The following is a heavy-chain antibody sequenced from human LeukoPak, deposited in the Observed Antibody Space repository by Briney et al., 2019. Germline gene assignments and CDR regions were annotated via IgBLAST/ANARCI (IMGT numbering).Heavy chain of an antibody. CDR2: ISSSSSTI. Sequence: GGSLRLSCAASGFTFSSYSMNWVRQAPGKGLEWVSYISSSSSTIYYADSVKGRFTISRDNAKSSLYLQMNSLRAEDTAVYYCARDGLTYYYDSSGYGGFDYWGQGTLVTVSS. J-gene: IGHJ4*02. CDR3: ARDGLTYYYDSSGYGGFDY. D-gene: IGHD3-22*01. V-gene: IGHV3-48*01. CDR1: GFTFSSYS.